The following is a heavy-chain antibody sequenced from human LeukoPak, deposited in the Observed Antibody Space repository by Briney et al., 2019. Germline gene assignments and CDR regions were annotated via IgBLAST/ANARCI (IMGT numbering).Heavy chain of an antibody. CDR3: ARDGYSSSWPSDY. CDR2: INWNGGST. D-gene: IGHD6-13*01. V-gene: IGHV3-20*04. Sequence: GGSLRLSCAASGFTFSSYSMNWVRQAPGKGLEWVSGINWNGGSTGYADSVKGRFTISRDNAKNSLYLQMNSLRAEDTALYYCARDGYSSSWPSDYWGQGTLVTVSS. CDR1: GFTFSSYS. J-gene: IGHJ4*02.